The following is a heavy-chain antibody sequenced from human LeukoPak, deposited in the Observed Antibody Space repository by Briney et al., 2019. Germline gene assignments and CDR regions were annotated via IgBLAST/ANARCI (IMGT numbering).Heavy chain of an antibody. J-gene: IGHJ4*02. CDR3: ARGRNSGSYYIYYFDY. CDR1: GYTFTSYG. D-gene: IGHD1-26*01. V-gene: IGHV1-18*01. CDR2: ISAYNGNT. Sequence: ASVKVSCKASGYTFTSYGISWVRQAPGQGLEWMGWISAYNGNTNYAQKLQGRVTMTTDTSTSTAYMELRSLRSDDTAVYYCARGRNSGSYYIYYFDYWGQGTLVTVSP.